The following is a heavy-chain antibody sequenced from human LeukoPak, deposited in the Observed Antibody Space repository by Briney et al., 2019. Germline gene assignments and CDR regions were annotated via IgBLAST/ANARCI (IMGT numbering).Heavy chain of an antibody. CDR1: AGTFGSDI. Sequence: SVKVSCKASAGTFGSDITNWVRQAPGQGLEWMGRIIPRVDITNYAQKFQDRVTITADRSTSTVYMELSTLRSDDTAVYYCATARMHDYWGQGTQVTASS. CDR3: ATARMHDY. V-gene: IGHV1-69*02. D-gene: IGHD5-24*01. CDR2: IIPRVDIT. J-gene: IGHJ4*02.